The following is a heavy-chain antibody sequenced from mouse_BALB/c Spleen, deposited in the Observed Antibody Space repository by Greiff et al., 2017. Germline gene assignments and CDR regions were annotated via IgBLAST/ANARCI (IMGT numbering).Heavy chain of an antibody. CDR3: GNNYRYDAMDY. V-gene: IGHV1-37*01. D-gene: IGHD2-14*01. J-gene: IGHJ4*01. CDR1: GYSFTGYF. Sequence: EVQLKESGPELVKPGASVKISCKASGYSFTGYFMNWVKQSHGKSLEWIGRINPYNGDTFYNQKFKGKATLTVDKSSSTAHMELLSLTSEDSAVYYCGNNYRYDAMDYWGQGTSVTVSS. CDR2: INPYNGDT.